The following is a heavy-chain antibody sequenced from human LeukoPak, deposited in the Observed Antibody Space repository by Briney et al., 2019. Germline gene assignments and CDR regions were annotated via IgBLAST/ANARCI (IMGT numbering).Heavy chain of an antibody. V-gene: IGHV1-18*01. D-gene: IGHD3-10*01. CDR3: ARGRVYGSGSYYPPDAFDI. CDR2: ISAYNGNE. J-gene: IGHJ3*02. CDR1: GYTFTSYG. Sequence: ASVKLSCKASGYTFTSYGISWVRQAPGQGLEWMGWISAYNGNENYAQKLQGRVTMATDTSTSTAYMELRSLRSDDTAVYYCARGRVYGSGSYYPPDAFDIWGQGTMVTVSS.